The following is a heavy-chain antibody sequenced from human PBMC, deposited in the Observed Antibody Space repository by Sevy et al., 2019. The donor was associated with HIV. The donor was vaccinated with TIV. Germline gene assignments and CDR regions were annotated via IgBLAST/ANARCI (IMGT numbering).Heavy chain of an antibody. CDR1: GFTFSGSA. J-gene: IGHJ6*02. Sequence: GGSLRLSCAASGFTFSGSAMHWVRHASGKGLEWVGRIRSKANNYATTYAASVKGRFIISRDDSKNTAYLQMNSLKTEDTAVYYCTRRGGNLRGVVIVDVWGQGTTVTVSS. CDR3: TRRGGNLRGVVIVDV. CDR2: IRSKANNYAT. V-gene: IGHV3-73*01. D-gene: IGHD2-21*01.